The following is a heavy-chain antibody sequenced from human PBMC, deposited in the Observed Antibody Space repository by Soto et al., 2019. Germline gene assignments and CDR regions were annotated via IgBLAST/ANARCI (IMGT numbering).Heavy chain of an antibody. CDR2: IKTKPDDGTI. D-gene: IGHD1-1*01. CDR3: TTSNLGVDF. Sequence: EGSLRLSCAASGLIFSDVWMTWVRQAPGKGLEWVGRIKTKPDDGTIDYAAPVRGRFTISRDDSKNTLYLQMTSLTPDDTGVYYCTTSNLGVDFWGPGTLVTVSS. CDR1: GLIFSDVW. V-gene: IGHV3-15*01. J-gene: IGHJ4*02.